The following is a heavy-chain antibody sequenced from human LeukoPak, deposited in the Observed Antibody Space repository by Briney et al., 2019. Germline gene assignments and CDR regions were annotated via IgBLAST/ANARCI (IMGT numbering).Heavy chain of an antibody. V-gene: IGHV4-39*07. Sequence: PSETLSLTCTVSGGSISSSGYYWGWIRQPPGKGLEWIASIYYSGSTYYNLSLKSRVTISIDTSKNQFSLKLSSVTAADTAVYYCARVPTIFGLVRPNYFDYWGQGTLVTVSS. CDR2: IYYSGST. D-gene: IGHD3/OR15-3a*01. J-gene: IGHJ4*02. CDR3: ARVPTIFGLVRPNYFDY. CDR1: GGSISSSGYY.